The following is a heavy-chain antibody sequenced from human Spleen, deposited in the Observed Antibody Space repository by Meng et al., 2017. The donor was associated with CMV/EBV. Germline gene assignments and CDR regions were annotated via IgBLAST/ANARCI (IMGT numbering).Heavy chain of an antibody. D-gene: IGHD3-10*02. CDR1: GFSFNSFA. J-gene: IGHJ4*02. Sequence: CASSGFSFNSFAMHWVRQAPGKGLEWVALISYDGSKQYYADSVKGRFTISRDDSQNTLYLQMNSLGAEDTARYYCARTTNYVPTYLDYWGQGTLVIVSS. CDR3: ARTTNYVPTYLDY. CDR2: ISYDGSKQ. V-gene: IGHV3-30*04.